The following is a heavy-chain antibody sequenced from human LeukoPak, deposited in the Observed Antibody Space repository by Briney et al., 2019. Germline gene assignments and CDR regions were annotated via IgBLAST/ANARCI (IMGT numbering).Heavy chain of an antibody. CDR3: ATGRGYSFGYYYYGMDV. CDR2: INPNSGGT. V-gene: IGHV1-2*02. Sequence: ASVKVSCKASGYTFTGYYMHWVRQAPGQGLEWMGWINPNSGGTNTAQKFQGRVTMTEDTSTDTAYMELSSLRSEDTAVYYCATGRGYSFGYYYYGMDVWGQGTTVTVSS. J-gene: IGHJ6*02. CDR1: GYTFTGYY. D-gene: IGHD3-16*01.